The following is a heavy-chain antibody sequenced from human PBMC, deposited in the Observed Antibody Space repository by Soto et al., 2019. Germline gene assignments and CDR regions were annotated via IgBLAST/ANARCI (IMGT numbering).Heavy chain of an antibody. Sequence: ASVKVSCKASGYTFTSYGISWVRQAPGQGLEWMGWISAYNGNTNYAQKLQGRVTMTTDTSTSTAYMELRSLRSDDTAVYYCARYESSGWPPSAFDIWGQGTMVPVSS. CDR1: GYTFTSYG. J-gene: IGHJ3*02. V-gene: IGHV1-18*01. D-gene: IGHD6-25*01. CDR3: ARYESSGWPPSAFDI. CDR2: ISAYNGNT.